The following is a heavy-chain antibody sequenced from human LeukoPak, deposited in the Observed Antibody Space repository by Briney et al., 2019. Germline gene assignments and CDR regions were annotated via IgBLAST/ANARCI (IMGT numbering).Heavy chain of an antibody. CDR1: GFTFSNYD. CDR2: FSGSGVST. V-gene: IGHV3-23*01. D-gene: IGHD5-24*01. CDR3: AKAGSMATPTPYYFDY. Sequence: GGSLRLSCAASGFTFSNYDVSWVRQAPGKGLEWVSAFSGSGVSTYYAASVNGRFTISRDNSKNTLYLQMNSLRAEDTAVYYCAKAGSMATPTPYYFDYWGQGTLVTVSS. J-gene: IGHJ4*02.